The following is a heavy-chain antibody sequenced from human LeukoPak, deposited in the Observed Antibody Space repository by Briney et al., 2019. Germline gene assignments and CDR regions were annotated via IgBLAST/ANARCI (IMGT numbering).Heavy chain of an antibody. CDR3: AKIAGTYSPDY. J-gene: IGHJ4*02. D-gene: IGHD1-26*01. Sequence: SGGSLRLSCAASGFYFSDYYMTWIRQAPGKGLEWVSYISSSGTYTNYADSVKGRFTISRDNAKKSLYLQMNSLSAENTAVYYCAKIAGTYSPDYWGRGTLVTVSS. V-gene: IGHV3-11*06. CDR2: ISSSGTYT. CDR1: GFYFSDYY.